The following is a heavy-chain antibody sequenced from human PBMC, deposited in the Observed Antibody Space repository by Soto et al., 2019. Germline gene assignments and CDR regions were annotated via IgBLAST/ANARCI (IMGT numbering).Heavy chain of an antibody. V-gene: IGHV1-69*06. Sequence: SVKVSCKASGGAFSDYAFSWVRQAPGQGLEWLGGIMPIFRAPDYAQKFQGQVTISADKSISTAYLQWSSLKASDTAMYYCARTAAAGKYYYGMDVWGQGTTVTVSS. CDR3: ARTAAAGKYYYGMDV. J-gene: IGHJ6*02. CDR1: GGAFSDYA. CDR2: IMPIFRAP. D-gene: IGHD6-13*01.